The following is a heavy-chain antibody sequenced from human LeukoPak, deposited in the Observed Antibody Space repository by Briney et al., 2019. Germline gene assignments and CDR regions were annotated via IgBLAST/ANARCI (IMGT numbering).Heavy chain of an antibody. CDR2: INPSGGST. V-gene: IGHV1-46*01. J-gene: IGHJ3*02. D-gene: IGHD3-22*01. CDR1: GYTFTSYY. Sequence: ASVKVPCTASGYTFTSYYMHWVRQAPGQGLEWMGIINPSGGSTSYAQKFQGRVTMTRDTSTSTVYMELSSLRSEDTAVYYCASPRSSEVAVEDAFDIWGQGTMVTVSS. CDR3: ASPRSSEVAVEDAFDI.